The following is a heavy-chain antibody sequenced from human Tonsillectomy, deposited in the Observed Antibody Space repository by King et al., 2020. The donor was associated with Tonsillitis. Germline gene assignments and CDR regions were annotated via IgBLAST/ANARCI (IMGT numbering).Heavy chain of an antibody. J-gene: IGHJ3*02. D-gene: IGHD5-12*01. CDR1: GYTLTGYY. V-gene: IGHV1-2*02. CDR2: IHPNSGGT. CDR3: ARDLGYSGYDGAFNI. Sequence: QLVQSGAEVKKPGASVKVSCKASGYTLTGYYIHWVRQAPGQGLEWMGWIHPNSGGTNYAQRFQGRVTMTRDTSIRIAYMELSRLRSDDTAVYYCARDLGYSGYDGAFNIWGQGTMVTVSS.